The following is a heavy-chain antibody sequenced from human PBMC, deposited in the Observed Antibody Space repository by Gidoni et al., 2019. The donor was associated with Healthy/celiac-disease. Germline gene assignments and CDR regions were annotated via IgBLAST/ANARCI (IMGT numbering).Heavy chain of an antibody. Sequence: QVQLVQSGAEVKKPGSSVKVSCKAYGGTFSSYAISWVRQAPGQGLEWMGGLIPIFGKANYEQKFKGRVTITADESTSTAYMELSSLRSEDTAVYYCAREGDYCDYSNRGYYYYGMDVWGQGTTVTVS. J-gene: IGHJ6*02. CDR2: LIPIFGKA. CDR1: GGTFSSYA. CDR3: AREGDYCDYSNRGYYYYGMDV. V-gene: IGHV1-69*01. D-gene: IGHD4-17*01.